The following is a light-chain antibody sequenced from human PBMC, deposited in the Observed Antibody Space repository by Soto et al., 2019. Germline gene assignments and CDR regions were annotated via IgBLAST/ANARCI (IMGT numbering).Light chain of an antibody. CDR1: SSDIGSYNF. CDR3: TSYAGSNDPVV. J-gene: IGLJ3*02. CDR2: DVT. V-gene: IGLV2-8*01. Sequence: QSALTQPPSASGSPGQSVTISCTGASSDIGSYNFVSWYQQHPDKAPKLLIYDVTQRPSGVPDRFSGSKSGNTAALTVSGRLAEDDDDDYYTSYAGSNDPVVFGGGTKVTVL.